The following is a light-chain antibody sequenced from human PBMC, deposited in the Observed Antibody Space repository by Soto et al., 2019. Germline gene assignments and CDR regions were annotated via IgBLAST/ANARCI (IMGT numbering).Light chain of an antibody. V-gene: IGKV2-40*01. CDR3: IQRIDFPIT. CDR2: ALS. Sequence: DFGLRQSPRSLAVTHGGPGSISSRPSQILLASDDGNTYLDWYLQKPGQPPRLLIYALSCRASGIPDRFSGSGSGTDFTLKISRVEAEDVGVYYCIQRIDFPITCGQGKRRAIK. CDR1: QILLASDDGNTY. J-gene: IGKJ5*01.